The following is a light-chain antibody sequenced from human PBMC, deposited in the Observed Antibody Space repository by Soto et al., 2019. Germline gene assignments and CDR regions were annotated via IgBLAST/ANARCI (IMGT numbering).Light chain of an antibody. J-gene: IGKJ1*01. Sequence: EIVLTQSPGTLSLSPVERATLSCMASQSVSSSYLAWYQQKPGQAPRLLIYGASSRATGIPDRFSGSGSGTDFTLTISSLEPEDLAFYFCQQRSHWPTFGQGTKVDIK. CDR1: QSVSSSY. CDR2: GAS. V-gene: IGKV3D-20*02. CDR3: QQRSHWPT.